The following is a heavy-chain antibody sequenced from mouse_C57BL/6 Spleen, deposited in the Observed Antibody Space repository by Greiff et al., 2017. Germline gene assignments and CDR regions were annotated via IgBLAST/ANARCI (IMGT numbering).Heavy chain of an antibody. CDR1: GYTFTSYW. D-gene: IGHD2-2*01. J-gene: IGHJ2*01. CDR3: ARQGLGGYDDGTNYFDY. V-gene: IGHV1-7*01. Sequence: VQLQESGAELAKPGALVKLSCKASGYTFTSYWMHWVKQSPGQGLEWIGYINPSSGYTKYNQKFKDKATLTADKSSSTAYMQLSSLTYEDSAVYYCARQGLGGYDDGTNYFDYWGQGTTLTVSS. CDR2: INPSSGYT.